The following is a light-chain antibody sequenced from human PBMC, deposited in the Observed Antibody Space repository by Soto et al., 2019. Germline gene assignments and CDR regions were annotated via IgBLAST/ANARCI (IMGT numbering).Light chain of an antibody. CDR3: MQRIEFPYT. CDR2: TLS. V-gene: IGKV2-40*01. J-gene: IGKJ2*01. Sequence: DIVMTQTPLSLPVTPGEPASISCRSSQSLLRSHDGNTYLDWYLQKPGQSPQLLIYTLSYRASVDPDRFSGSGSGTDFTLKISKVEAEDVGVYYCMQRIEFPYTFGHGTKLEIK. CDR1: QSLLRSHDGNTY.